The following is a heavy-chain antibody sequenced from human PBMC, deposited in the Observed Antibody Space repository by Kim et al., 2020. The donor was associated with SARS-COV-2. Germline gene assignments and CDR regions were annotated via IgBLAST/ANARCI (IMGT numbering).Heavy chain of an antibody. CDR1: GGTFSSYA. J-gene: IGHJ4*02. CDR2: IIPIFGTA. D-gene: IGHD6-13*01. V-gene: IGHV1-69*13. Sequence: SVKVSCKASGGTFSSYAISWVRQAPGQGLEWMGGIIPIFGTANYAQKFQGRVTITADESTSTAYMELSSLRSEDTAMYYCARLLFSIAAAGQGNYWGQGTLVTVSS. CDR3: ARLLFSIAAAGQGNY.